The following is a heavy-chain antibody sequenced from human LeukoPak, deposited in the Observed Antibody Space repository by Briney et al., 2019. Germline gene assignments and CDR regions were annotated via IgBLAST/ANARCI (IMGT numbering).Heavy chain of an antibody. D-gene: IGHD6-6*01. CDR1: GVSIINSSPY. CDR2: FSYGGST. Sequence: PSETLSLTCVVSGVSIINSSPYWGWIRQPPGKGLEWIGSFSYGGSTYYNPSLKSRVTISVDTSKNQFSLSLSSVTAADTAVYYCARGRWSSSSSAPNWFDPWGQGTLVTVSS. J-gene: IGHJ5*02. V-gene: IGHV4-39*01. CDR3: ARGRWSSSSSAPNWFDP.